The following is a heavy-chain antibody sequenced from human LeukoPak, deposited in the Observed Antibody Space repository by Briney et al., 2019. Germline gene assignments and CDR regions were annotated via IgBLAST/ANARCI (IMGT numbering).Heavy chain of an antibody. Sequence: EGSLRLSCVASGFIFSNYWMSWVRQVHGKGLEWVSTVTGSASGGSTYYADSVKGRFAISRDNSKNTFYLQMNSLRAEDTAVYYCARGTSSPDPWGQGILVTVSS. V-gene: IGHV3-23*01. J-gene: IGHJ5*02. CDR2: VTGSASGGST. CDR1: GFIFSNYW. CDR3: ARGTSSPDP.